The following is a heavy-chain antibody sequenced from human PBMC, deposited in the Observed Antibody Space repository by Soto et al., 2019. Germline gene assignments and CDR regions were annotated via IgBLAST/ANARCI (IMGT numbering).Heavy chain of an antibody. D-gene: IGHD2-2*01. CDR1: GGSISSYY. J-gene: IGHJ5*02. Sequence: SETLSLTCTVSGGSISSYYWSWIRQPPGKGLEWIGYIYYSGSTNYNPSLKSRVTISVDTSKNQFSLKLSSVTAADTAVYYCARGPNIVVVPAAMNWFDPWGQGTLVTVSS. CDR2: IYYSGST. CDR3: ARGPNIVVVPAAMNWFDP. V-gene: IGHV4-59*01.